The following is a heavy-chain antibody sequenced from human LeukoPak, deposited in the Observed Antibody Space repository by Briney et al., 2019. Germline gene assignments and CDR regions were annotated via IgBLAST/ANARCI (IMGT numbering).Heavy chain of an antibody. CDR1: GDSLNTNNNG. J-gene: IGHJ5*02. D-gene: IGHD2-2*01. CDR2: IYSSGST. CDR3: ARHPYQLLWLSWFDP. Sequence: KPSETLSLTCIVSGDSLNTNNNGWGWIRQPPGKWLEWIGSIYSSGSTYYNPSLKSRATISVDTSQNQFSLKLSSVTAADTAVYCCARHPYQLLWLSWFDPWGQGTLVTVSS. V-gene: IGHV4-39*01.